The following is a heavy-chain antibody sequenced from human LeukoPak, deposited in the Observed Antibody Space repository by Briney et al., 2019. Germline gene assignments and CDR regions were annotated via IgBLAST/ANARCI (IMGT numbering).Heavy chain of an antibody. J-gene: IGHJ5*02. Sequence: GGSLRLSCVASGITFSSYGMSWVRQAPGKGLEWVSAIRGAGDITDYADSVKGRFTISRDNSKNMLYLQMSSLRAEDTAIYYCAKAPYGSGSYYVNLWGQGTLLTVSS. D-gene: IGHD3-10*01. CDR2: IRGAGDIT. CDR3: AKAPYGSGSYYVNL. CDR1: GITFSSYG. V-gene: IGHV3-23*01.